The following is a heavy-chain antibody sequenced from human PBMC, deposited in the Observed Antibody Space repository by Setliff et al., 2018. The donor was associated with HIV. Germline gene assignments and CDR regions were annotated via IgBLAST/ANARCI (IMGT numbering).Heavy chain of an antibody. Sequence: GGSLRLSCAASGFTFSNYWMHWVRQAPGKGLMWVSRIHTDGTTTMYAGSLKGRFTISRDNSKNTLYLQMNSLTAEDTAVYYCARENYYVTEYWGQGTLVTVSS. J-gene: IGHJ4*02. CDR2: IHTDGTTT. D-gene: IGHD3-10*02. V-gene: IGHV3-74*03. CDR3: ARENYYVTEY. CDR1: GFTFSNYW.